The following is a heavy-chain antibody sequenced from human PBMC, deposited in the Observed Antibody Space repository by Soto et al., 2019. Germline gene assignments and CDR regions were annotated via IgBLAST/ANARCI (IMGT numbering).Heavy chain of an antibody. D-gene: IGHD2-15*01. J-gene: IGHJ4*02. V-gene: IGHV3-7*05. CDR3: ARVNTATPYCSGGSCYHLLHNPPYYFDY. CDR2: IKQDGSEK. Sequence: EVQLVESGGGLVQPGGSLRLSCAASGFTFSSYWMSWVRQAPGKGLEWVANIKQDGSEKYYVDSVKGRFTISRDNAKNSLYLQMNSLRAEDTAVYYCARVNTATPYCSGGSCYHLLHNPPYYFDYWGQGTLVTVSS. CDR1: GFTFSSYW.